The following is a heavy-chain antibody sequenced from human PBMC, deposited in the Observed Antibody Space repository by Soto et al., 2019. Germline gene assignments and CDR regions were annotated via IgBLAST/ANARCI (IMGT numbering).Heavy chain of an antibody. CDR2: IYYSGRT. CDR3: ARGHLGITTTGTWYDFDY. V-gene: IGHV4-59*01. D-gene: IGHD2-15*01. Sequence: SETLSLTCTVSGDSISSYYWTWIRQPPGKGLEYIGYIYYSGRTYYNPSLKSRVTISVDTSKNQFSLKLSSVTAADTAVYYCARGHLGITTTGTWYDFDYWGQGTLVTVS. J-gene: IGHJ4*02. CDR1: GDSISSYY.